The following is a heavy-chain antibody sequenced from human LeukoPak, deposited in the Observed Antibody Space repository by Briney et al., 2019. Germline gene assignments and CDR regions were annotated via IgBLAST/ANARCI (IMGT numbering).Heavy chain of an antibody. Sequence: SVKVSCKASGGTFSSYAISWVRQAPGQGLEWMGGIIPIFGTANYAQKFQGRVTITADESTSTAYMELSSLRSEDTAVYYCARDPTTVTTWFDPWGQGTLVTVSS. CDR3: ARDPTTVTTWFDP. J-gene: IGHJ5*02. CDR2: IIPIFGTA. D-gene: IGHD4-11*01. V-gene: IGHV1-69*13. CDR1: GGTFSSYA.